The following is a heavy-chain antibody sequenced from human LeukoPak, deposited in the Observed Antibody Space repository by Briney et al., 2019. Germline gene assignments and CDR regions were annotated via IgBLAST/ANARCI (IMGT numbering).Heavy chain of an antibody. CDR2: MCGSAGCT. Sequence: GGSLRLSCAASGFTFDIYAMSWVRQAPGKGPEWVASMCGSAGCTYYADSVKGRFTLSRDNSKNRLYLQMNSLRAEDTAIYYCARDRPNYYESNGHYYRRDGDYWGQGTLVTVSS. J-gene: IGHJ4*02. CDR3: ARDRPNYYESNGHYYRRDGDY. V-gene: IGHV3-23*01. CDR1: GFTFDIYA. D-gene: IGHD3-22*01.